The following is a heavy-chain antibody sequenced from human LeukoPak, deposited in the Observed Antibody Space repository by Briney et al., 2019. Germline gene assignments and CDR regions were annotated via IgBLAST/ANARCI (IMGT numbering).Heavy chain of an antibody. CDR3: ARRGLTNEDTYCNSTGCYIASGDWFDP. CDR1: GYTFASYG. Sequence: ASVKVSCKASGYTFASYGISWVRQAPGQGLEWMGWISIYSGNTDYAQNLQGRITVTADTSANTAYMELRSLTSDDTAVYYCARRGLTNEDTYCNSTGCYIASGDWFDPWGQGTLVTVSS. V-gene: IGHV1-18*01. CDR2: ISIYSGNT. J-gene: IGHJ5*02. D-gene: IGHD2-2*02.